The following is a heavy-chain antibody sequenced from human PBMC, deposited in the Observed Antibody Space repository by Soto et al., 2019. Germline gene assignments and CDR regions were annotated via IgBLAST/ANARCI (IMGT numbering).Heavy chain of an antibody. D-gene: IGHD3-22*01. CDR2: IYYSGRT. CDR1: GDSIANGGYY. J-gene: IGHJ4*02. V-gene: IGHV4-31*03. CDR3: ARAGAGRGSSGPPSGI. Sequence: QVQLQESGPGLVKPSQTLSLTCTVSGDSIANGGYYWTWIRQHPGRGLEWIAYIYYSGRTQSNASLRSRVAMSVDTSKNQFSLNLTSVTAADTAIYYCARAGAGRGSSGPPSGIWGQGTLVSVSS.